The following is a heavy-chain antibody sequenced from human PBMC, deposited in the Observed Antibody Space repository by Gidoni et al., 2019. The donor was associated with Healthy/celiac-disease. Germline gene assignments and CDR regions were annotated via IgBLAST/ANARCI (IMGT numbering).Heavy chain of an antibody. CDR2: IYSGGST. CDR1: GFTVSSNY. CDR3: ARERGGYSYSFDY. D-gene: IGHD5-18*01. V-gene: IGHV3-53*01. J-gene: IGHJ4*02. Sequence: EMQLVESGGGLIQPGGSLRLSCAASGFTVSSNYMSWVRQAPGKGLEWVSVIYSGGSTYYADSVKGRFTISRDNSKNTRYRQMNSLRAEDTAVYYCARERGGYSYSFDYWGQGTLVTVSS.